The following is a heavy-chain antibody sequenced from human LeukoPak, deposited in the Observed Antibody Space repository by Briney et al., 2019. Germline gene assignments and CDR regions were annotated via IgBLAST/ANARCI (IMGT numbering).Heavy chain of an antibody. V-gene: IGHV3-7*01. J-gene: IGHJ4*02. Sequence: GGSLRLSCAASGFTFSSYSMNWVRQAPGKGLEWVANIKQDGSEKYYVDSVKGRFTISRDNAKNSLYLQMNSLRAEDTAVYYCAKDSDYDILTGYLDYWGQGTLVTVSS. CDR3: AKDSDYDILTGYLDY. CDR1: GFTFSSYS. D-gene: IGHD3-9*01. CDR2: IKQDGSEK.